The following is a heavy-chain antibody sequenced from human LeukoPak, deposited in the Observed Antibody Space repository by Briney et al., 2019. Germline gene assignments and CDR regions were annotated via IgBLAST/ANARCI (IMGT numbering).Heavy chain of an antibody. CDR1: GYTFTSYD. CDR3: ARDIAARGLSKTRGYFDY. V-gene: IGHV1-8*02. CDR2: MNPNSGNT. J-gene: IGHJ4*02. Sequence: GASVKVSCKASGYTFTSYDINWVRQATGQGLEWMGWMNPNSGNTGYAQKFQGRVTMTRDTSTSTVYMELSSLRSEDTAVYYCARDIAARGLSKTRGYFDYWGQGTLVTVSS. D-gene: IGHD6-13*01.